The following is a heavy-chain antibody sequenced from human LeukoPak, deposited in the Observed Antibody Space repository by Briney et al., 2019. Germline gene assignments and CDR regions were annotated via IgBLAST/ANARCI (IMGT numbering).Heavy chain of an antibody. Sequence: SETLSLTCTVSGGSISSYYWSWIRQPPGKGLEWIGYIYYSGSTNYNPSLKSRVTISVDTSKNQFSLKLSSVTAADTAVYYCAGRGKWFGEFNYYYGMDVWGQGTTVTVSS. D-gene: IGHD3-10*01. CDR1: GGSISSYY. CDR2: IYYSGST. CDR3: AGRGKWFGEFNYYYGMDV. J-gene: IGHJ6*02. V-gene: IGHV4-59*01.